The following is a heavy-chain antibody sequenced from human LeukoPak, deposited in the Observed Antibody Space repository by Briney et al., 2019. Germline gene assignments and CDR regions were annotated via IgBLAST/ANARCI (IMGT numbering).Heavy chain of an antibody. CDR1: GGSISSSSYY. D-gene: IGHD7-27*01. CDR3: ARARATELGNFRSLDY. J-gene: IGHJ4*02. CDR2: IYHSGST. V-gene: IGHV4-39*07. Sequence: SETLSLTCTVSGGSISSSSYYWGWIRQPPGKGLEWIGSIYHSGSTYYNPSRKSRVTISVDTSKNQFSLKLSSVTAADTAVYYCARARATELGNFRSLDYWGQGNLVTVSS.